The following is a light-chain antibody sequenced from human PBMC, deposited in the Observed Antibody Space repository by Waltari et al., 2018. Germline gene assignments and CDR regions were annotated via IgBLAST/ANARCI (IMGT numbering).Light chain of an antibody. J-gene: IGKJ1*01. V-gene: IGKV1-39*01. CDR1: QSVNDF. Sequence: IQLTQSPTSIYASVGGSVTITCRAQQSVNDFLNWYQHKPGQAPKLLIFAASTLQSGVPNRFSGSGSGTDFALTINGLQPDDFATYYCQQGYRTWTFGLGTTVAI. CDR3: QQGYRTWT. CDR2: AAS.